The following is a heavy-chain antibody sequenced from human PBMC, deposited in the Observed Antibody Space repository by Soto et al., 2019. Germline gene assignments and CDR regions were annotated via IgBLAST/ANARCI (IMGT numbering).Heavy chain of an antibody. CDR2: INHSGST. V-gene: IGHV4-34*01. CDR1: GGSFSGYY. CDR3: ARHYYDSSGTLRYDFDY. Sequence: SETLSLTCAVYGGSFSGYYWSWIRQPPGKGLEWIGEINHSGSTNYNPSLKSRVTISVDTSKNQFSLKLSSVTAADTAVYYCARHYYDSSGTLRYDFDYWGQGTLVTVSS. J-gene: IGHJ4*02. D-gene: IGHD3-22*01.